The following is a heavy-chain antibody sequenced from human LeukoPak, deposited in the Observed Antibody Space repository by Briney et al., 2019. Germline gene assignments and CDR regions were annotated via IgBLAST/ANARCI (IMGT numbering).Heavy chain of an antibody. CDR1: GYTFTSYG. V-gene: IGHV1-18*01. J-gene: IGHJ6*02. CDR3: ARTLSSGWSYYYYGMDV. CDR2: ISAYNGNT. Sequence: ASVKVSCKASGYTFTSYGISWVRQAPGQGLEWMGWISAYNGNTNYAQKLQGRVTMTTDTSTSTAYMEPRSLRSDDTAVYYCARTLSSGWSYYYYGMDVWGQGTTVTVSS. D-gene: IGHD6-19*01.